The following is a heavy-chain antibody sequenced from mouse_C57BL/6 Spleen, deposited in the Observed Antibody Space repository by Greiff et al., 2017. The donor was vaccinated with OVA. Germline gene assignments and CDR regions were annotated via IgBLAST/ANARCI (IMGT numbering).Heavy chain of an antibody. CDR3: TRPPYYSYAMDY. CDR2: ISSGSSTI. J-gene: IGHJ4*01. Sequence: EVHLVESGGGLVKPGGSLKLSCAASGFTFSDYGMHWVRQAPEKGLEWVAYISSGSSTIYYSDTVKGRFTISRANAKNTLFLQMTSLRAEDTAMYYGTRPPYYSYAMDYWGQGTSVTVSS. D-gene: IGHD2-12*01. V-gene: IGHV5-17*01. CDR1: GFTFSDYG.